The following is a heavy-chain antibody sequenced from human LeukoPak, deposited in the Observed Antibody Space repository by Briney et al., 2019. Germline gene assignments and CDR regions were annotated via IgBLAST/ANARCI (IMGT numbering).Heavy chain of an antibody. CDR1: GGSFSNHF. V-gene: IGHV4-34*01. CDR3: ARDGYGDYVLGFDY. CDR2: IYYSGST. D-gene: IGHD4-17*01. J-gene: IGHJ4*02. Sequence: PSETLSLTCAVYGGSFSNHFWSWIRQSPGKGLEWIGSIYYSGSTYYNPSLKSRVTISVDTSKNQFSLKLSSVTAADTAVYYCARDGYGDYVLGFDYWGQGTLVAVSS.